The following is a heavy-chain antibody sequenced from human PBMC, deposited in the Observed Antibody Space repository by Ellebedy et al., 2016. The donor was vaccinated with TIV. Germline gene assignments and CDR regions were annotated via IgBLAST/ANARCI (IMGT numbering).Heavy chain of an antibody. CDR1: GFTFSSYG. V-gene: IGHV3-30*03. D-gene: IGHD4-11*01. CDR3: ARGMTNHYFDY. Sequence: PGGSLRPSCAASGFTFSSYGMHWVGQAPGKGLEWGAIISYDGSNEVYADSVKGRLTISRDNSKNTLSLQLNSLRANDTAVYYCARGMTNHYFDYWGQGTLVTVSS. J-gene: IGHJ4*02. CDR2: ISYDGSNE.